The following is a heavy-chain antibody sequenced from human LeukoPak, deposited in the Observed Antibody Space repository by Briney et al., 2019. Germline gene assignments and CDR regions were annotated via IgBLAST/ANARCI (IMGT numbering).Heavy chain of an antibody. V-gene: IGHV4-30-4*01. Sequence: KPSETLSLTCTVSGGSISSGDYYWSWIRQPPGKGLEWIGYIYYSGSTYYNPSLKSRVTISVDRSKNQFSLKLSSVTAADTAVYYCARDKRIQLWPALDYWGQGTLVTVSS. D-gene: IGHD5-18*01. J-gene: IGHJ4*02. CDR2: IYYSGST. CDR1: GGSISSGDYY. CDR3: ARDKRIQLWPALDY.